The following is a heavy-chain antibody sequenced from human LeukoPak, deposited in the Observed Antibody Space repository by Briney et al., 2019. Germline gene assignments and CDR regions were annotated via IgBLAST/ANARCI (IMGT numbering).Heavy chain of an antibody. J-gene: IGHJ4*02. Sequence: GGSLRLSCAASGFAFSSYNMKWVRQAPGKGLEWVSGISGSDGSIYYGDSVKGRFTISRDNSKNTLYLQMNSLRAEDTAIYYCAKDLDDYYDSSGSGNYWGQGALVTVSS. D-gene: IGHD3-22*01. V-gene: IGHV3-23*01. CDR2: ISGSDGSI. CDR1: GFAFSSYN. CDR3: AKDLDDYYDSSGSGNY.